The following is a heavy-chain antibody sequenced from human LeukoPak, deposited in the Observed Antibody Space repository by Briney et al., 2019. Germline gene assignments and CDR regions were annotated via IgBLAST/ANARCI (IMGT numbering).Heavy chain of an antibody. Sequence: SETLSLTCTVSGGSISSYYWSWIRQPPGKGLEWIGYIYYSGSTNYNASLTNRVTISVDTSKNQFSLKLSSVTAADTAVYYCAREVGYCSGDSCYSYFDYWGQGTLVTVSS. D-gene: IGHD2-15*01. CDR3: AREVGYCSGDSCYSYFDY. CDR1: GGSISSYY. V-gene: IGHV4-59*01. J-gene: IGHJ4*02. CDR2: IYYSGST.